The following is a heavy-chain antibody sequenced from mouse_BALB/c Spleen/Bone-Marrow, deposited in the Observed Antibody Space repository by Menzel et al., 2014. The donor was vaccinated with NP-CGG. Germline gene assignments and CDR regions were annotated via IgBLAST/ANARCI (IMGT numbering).Heavy chain of an antibody. V-gene: IGHV3-8*02. Sequence: VHVKHSGPSLVKPSQSLSLSCSVTGDSITSGYWNWIRKFPGNKLEYMGNISYSGSTYYNQSLISRISITRDKSKNPNSVQLNSVTTEYTATYFYARAYGYPAWFAYWGQGTLVTVSA. CDR3: ARAYGYPAWFAY. CDR2: ISYSGST. J-gene: IGHJ3*01. CDR1: GDSITSGY. D-gene: IGHD1-2*01.